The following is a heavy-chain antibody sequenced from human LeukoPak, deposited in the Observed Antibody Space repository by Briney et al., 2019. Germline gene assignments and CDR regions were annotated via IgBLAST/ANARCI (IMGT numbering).Heavy chain of an antibody. V-gene: IGHV1-69*05. CDR3: ARERADYYDRSGYYDY. CDR1: GGTFISYA. D-gene: IGHD3-22*01. Sequence: GASVKVSCKASGGTFISYAISWVRQAPGQGLEWMGRIIPIFGTANYAQKFQGRVTITTDESTSTAYMELSSLRSEDTAVYYCARERADYYDRSGYYDYWGQGTLVTVSS. CDR2: IIPIFGTA. J-gene: IGHJ4*02.